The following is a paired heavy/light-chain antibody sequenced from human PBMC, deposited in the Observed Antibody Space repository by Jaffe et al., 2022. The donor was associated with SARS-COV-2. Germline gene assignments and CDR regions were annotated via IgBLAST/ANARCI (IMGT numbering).Light chain of an antibody. CDR1: QSINNW. CDR3: QQYNSYSYT. V-gene: IGKV1-5*03. CDR2: KAS. Sequence: DIQMTQSPSTLSASAGDRVTITCRASQSINNWLAWYQQKPGKAPKLLIYKASILEGEVPSRFSGSGSGTEFTLTISSLQPDDFATYYCQQYNSYSYTFGQGTRLEIK. J-gene: IGKJ2*01.
Heavy chain of an antibody. CDR2: ITGNGGST. J-gene: IGHJ6*02. CDR3: AKSRVPAASRFDMDV. CDR1: GFTFSSYA. D-gene: IGHD2-2*01. V-gene: IGHV3-23*01. Sequence: EVQLLESGGGLVQPGGSPRLSCAASGFTFSSYAMTWVRQAPGKGLEWVSAITGNGGSTYYADSVKGRFTISRDNSKNTLFLQMNSLRVEDTAVYYCAKSRVPAASRFDMDVWGQGTTVTVSS.